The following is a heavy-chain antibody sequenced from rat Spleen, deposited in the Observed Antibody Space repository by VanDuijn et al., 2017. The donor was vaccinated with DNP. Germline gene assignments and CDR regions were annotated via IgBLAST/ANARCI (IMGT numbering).Heavy chain of an antibody. CDR3: ARHTYGHFFDY. CDR1: GLSLTSYH. Sequence: VSGLSLTSYHVSWVRQPPGKSLVWMGTIWAGGVTYYNSTVQSRLTISRDTSKSQVFFKMNSLQPEDTGTYYCARHTYGHFFDYWGQGVMVTVSS. D-gene: IGHD2-1*01. V-gene: IGHV2-72*01. CDR2: IWAGGVT. J-gene: IGHJ2*01.